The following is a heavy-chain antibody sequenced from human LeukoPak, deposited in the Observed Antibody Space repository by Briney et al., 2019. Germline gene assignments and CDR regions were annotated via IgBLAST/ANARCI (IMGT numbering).Heavy chain of an antibody. CDR3: ARDLLSFLVEVVAATPYFDY. J-gene: IGHJ4*02. CDR1: GFTFSSYA. CDR2: ISYDGSNK. D-gene: IGHD2-15*01. V-gene: IGHV3-30*04. Sequence: GGSLRLSCAASGFTFSSYAMHWVRQAPGKGLEWVAVISYDGSNKYYADSVKGRFTISRDNSKNTLYLQMNSLRAEDTAVYYCARDLLSFLVEVVAATPYFDYWGQGTLVTVSS.